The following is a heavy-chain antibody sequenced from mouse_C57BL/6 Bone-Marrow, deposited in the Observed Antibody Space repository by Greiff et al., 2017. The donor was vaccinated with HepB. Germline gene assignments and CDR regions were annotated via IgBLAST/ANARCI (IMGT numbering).Heavy chain of an antibody. CDR2: IDPSDSYT. D-gene: IGHD1-1*01. Sequence: QVQLQQPGAELVRPGTSVKLSCKASGYTFPSYWMHWVKQRPGQGLEWIGVIDPSDSYTNYNQKFKGKATLTVDTSSSTAYMQLSSLTSEDSAVYYCARSYYYGSPDYWGQGTTLTVSS. CDR1: GYTFPSYW. CDR3: ARSYYYGSPDY. J-gene: IGHJ2*01. V-gene: IGHV1-59*01.